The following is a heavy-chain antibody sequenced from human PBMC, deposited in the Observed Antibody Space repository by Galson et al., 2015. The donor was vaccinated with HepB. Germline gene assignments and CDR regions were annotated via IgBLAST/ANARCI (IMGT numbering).Heavy chain of an antibody. CDR1: GYTFTSYY. V-gene: IGHV1-46*01. J-gene: IGHJ5*02. CDR2: INPSAGST. CDR3: ARSKDYDFWSHYPPSNWFDP. Sequence: SVKVSCKASGYTFTSYYMHWVRQAPGQGLEWMGVINPSAGSTSYAQKFQGRVTMTRDTSTSTVYIELRSLRSEDTAMYYCARSKDYDFWSHYPPSNWFDPWGQGTLVTVSS. D-gene: IGHD3-3*01.